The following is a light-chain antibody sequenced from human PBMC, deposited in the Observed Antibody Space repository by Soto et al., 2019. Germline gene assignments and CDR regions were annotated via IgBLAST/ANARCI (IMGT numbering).Light chain of an antibody. J-gene: IGKJ4*01. CDR1: QTVSSNS. V-gene: IGKV3-20*01. Sequence: EIVWTQSPGTLSLSPGERYTLSCMAIQTVSSNSLARFQLKPGQAPRLLIACASSRATGNPDRFSGSGSGTDFTLTISALEPADFAVYSWPQYGSSPTVGAGTKVDIK. CDR2: CAS. CDR3: PQYGSSPT.